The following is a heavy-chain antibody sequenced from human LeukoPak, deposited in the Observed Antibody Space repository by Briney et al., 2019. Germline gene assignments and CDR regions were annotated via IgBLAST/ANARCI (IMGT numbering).Heavy chain of an antibody. CDR1: QYTFTTYF. CDR3: ARVFASGWYPFDY. Sequence: ASVKVSCKASQYTFTTYFMHWVRQAPGQGLEWMGVINPSAGSTSYAQKFQDRVTMTRDTSTSTAYMELRSLRSDDTAVYYCARVFASGWYPFDYWGQGTLVTVSS. CDR2: INPSAGST. J-gene: IGHJ4*02. D-gene: IGHD6-19*01. V-gene: IGHV1-46*01.